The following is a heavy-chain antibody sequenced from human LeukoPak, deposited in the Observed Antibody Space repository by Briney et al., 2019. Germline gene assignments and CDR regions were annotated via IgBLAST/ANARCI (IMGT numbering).Heavy chain of an antibody. CDR2: ICTAGDT. CDR3: ARVGRYGMDV. J-gene: IGHJ6*02. CDR1: GFTFNNYD. V-gene: IGHV3-13*01. Sequence: GGSLRLSCAASGFTFNNYDMRWVRQATGKGLEWVSAICTAGDTYYVGSVRGRFTISRENAKNSLYLQMNSLGAGDTAVYYCARVGRYGMDVWGQGTTVTVSS.